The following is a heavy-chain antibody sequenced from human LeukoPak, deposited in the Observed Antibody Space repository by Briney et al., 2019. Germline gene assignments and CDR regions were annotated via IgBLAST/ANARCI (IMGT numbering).Heavy chain of an antibody. CDR3: ASLYSSSSRVDY. Sequence: SETLSLTCTVSGGSISSYYWSWIRQPAGKGLERIGRIYTSGSTNYNPSLKSRVTISVDKSKNQFSLKLSSVTAADTAVYYCASLYSSSSRVDYWGKGTLVTVSS. CDR2: IYTSGST. D-gene: IGHD6-6*01. CDR1: GGSISSYY. V-gene: IGHV4-4*07. J-gene: IGHJ4*02.